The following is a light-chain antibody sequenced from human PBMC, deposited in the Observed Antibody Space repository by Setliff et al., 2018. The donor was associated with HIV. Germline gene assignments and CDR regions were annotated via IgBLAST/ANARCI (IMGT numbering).Light chain of an antibody. V-gene: IGLV2-23*01. CDR1: SSDVGSYNL. Sequence: SALTQPASVSGSPGQSITISCTGTSSDVGSYNLVSWYQQHPGKAPKLTIYEGNKRPSGVSTRFSGSKSGNTASLTISGLQAEDEADYYCCSFAGSSTSVFGTGTKVTVL. CDR3: CSFAGSSTSV. CDR2: EGN. J-gene: IGLJ1*01.